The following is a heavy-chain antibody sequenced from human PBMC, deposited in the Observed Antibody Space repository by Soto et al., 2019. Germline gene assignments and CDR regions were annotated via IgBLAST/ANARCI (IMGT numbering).Heavy chain of an antibody. V-gene: IGHV4-34*01. Sequence: QVLLQQWGAGLLKASETLSLTCAVYGGSFSDNYWSWIRQPPGKGLEWIGEINHSGSTNYSPSLKRRVTISVDRSKSQFSLKLSSVTAADTAVYYCAREGVGDFWSGYYRYYYMGVWGKGTTVTVSS. CDR1: GGSFSDNY. CDR3: AREGVGDFWSGYYRYYYMGV. D-gene: IGHD3-3*01. J-gene: IGHJ6*03. CDR2: INHSGST.